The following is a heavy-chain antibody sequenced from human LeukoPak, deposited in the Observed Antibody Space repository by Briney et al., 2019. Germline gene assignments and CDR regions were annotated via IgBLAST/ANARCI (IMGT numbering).Heavy chain of an antibody. J-gene: IGHJ4*02. D-gene: IGHD2-15*01. CDR3: ARGLGYCSGGSCYPLDY. Sequence: SETLSPTCAVYGGSFSGYYWSWIRQPPGKGLEWIGEINHSGSTNYNPSLKSRVTISVDTSKNQFSLKLSSVTAADTAVYYCARGLGYCSGGSCYPLDYWGQGTLVTVSS. V-gene: IGHV4-34*01. CDR2: INHSGST. CDR1: GGSFSGYY.